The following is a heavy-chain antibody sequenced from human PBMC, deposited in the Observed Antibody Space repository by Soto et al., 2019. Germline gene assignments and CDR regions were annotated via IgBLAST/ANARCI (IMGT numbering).Heavy chain of an antibody. Sequence: SEPLSLTAAVSGYSISSGYYWGWIRQPPGKGLEWIGSIYHSGSTYYNPSLKSRVTISVDTSKNQFSLKLSSVTAADTAVYYCARDQAEEFWAPTDFQHWGQGTLVTVSS. CDR1: GYSISSGYY. D-gene: IGHD7-27*01. CDR2: IYHSGST. J-gene: IGHJ1*01. V-gene: IGHV4-38-2*02. CDR3: ARDQAEEFWAPTDFQH.